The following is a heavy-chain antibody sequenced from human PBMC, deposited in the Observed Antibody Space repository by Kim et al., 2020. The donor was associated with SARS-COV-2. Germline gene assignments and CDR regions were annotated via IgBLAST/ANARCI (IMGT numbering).Heavy chain of an antibody. CDR2: ISGSGGST. J-gene: IGHJ6*02. D-gene: IGHD6-19*01. CDR3: AKSIAVAGTHYYYGMDV. CDR1: GFTFSSYA. V-gene: IGHV3-23*01. Sequence: GGSLRLSCAASGFTFSSYAMSWVRQAPGKGLEWVSAISGSGGSTYYADSVKGRFTISRDNSKNTLYLQMNSLRAEDTAVYYCAKSIAVAGTHYYYGMDVWGQGTTVTVSS.